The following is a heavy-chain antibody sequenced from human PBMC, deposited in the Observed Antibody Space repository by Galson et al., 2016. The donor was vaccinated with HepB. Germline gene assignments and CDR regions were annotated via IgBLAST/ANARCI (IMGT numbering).Heavy chain of an antibody. CDR1: GFSVTSYA. Sequence: SLRLSCAASGFSVTSYALHWVRQAPGKGLEWVALISDDGSDGHYADSVKGRLTISRDSSKNTVYLQLNRLTAEDTAVYFRARDPGQQLPSLRYSYGLDVWGQGTTVSVSS. CDR3: ARDPGQQLPSLRYSYGLDV. D-gene: IGHD6-13*01. J-gene: IGHJ6*02. V-gene: IGHV3-30*04. CDR2: ISDDGSDG.